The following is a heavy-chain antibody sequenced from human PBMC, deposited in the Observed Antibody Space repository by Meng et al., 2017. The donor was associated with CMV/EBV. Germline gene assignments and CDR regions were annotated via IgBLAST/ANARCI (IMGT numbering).Heavy chain of an antibody. CDR2: IIPIFGTA. CDR1: GGTFSIYA. V-gene: IGHV1-69*05. D-gene: IGHD3-3*01. Sequence: SVKVSCEASGGTFSIYAISWVRQAPGQGLEWMGGIIPIFGTANYAQKFQGRVTITTDESTSTAYMELSSLRSEDTAVYYCASSRITIFGVVIPRRYYGMDVWGQGTTVTVSS. J-gene: IGHJ6*02. CDR3: ASSRITIFGVVIPRRYYGMDV.